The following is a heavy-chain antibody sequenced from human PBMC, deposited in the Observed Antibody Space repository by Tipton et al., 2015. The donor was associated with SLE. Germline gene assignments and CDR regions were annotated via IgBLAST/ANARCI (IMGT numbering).Heavy chain of an antibody. CDR2: IYYSGST. Sequence: TLSLTCTVSGGSISSHYWSWIRQPPGKGLEWIGYIYYSGSTNYNPSLKSRVTISVDTSKNQFSLKLSSVTAADTAVYYCARHLGRLDRGSSTSALGYWGQGTLVTVSS. D-gene: IGHD2-2*01. CDR3: ARHLGRLDRGSSTSALGY. J-gene: IGHJ4*02. CDR1: GGSISSHY. V-gene: IGHV4-59*08.